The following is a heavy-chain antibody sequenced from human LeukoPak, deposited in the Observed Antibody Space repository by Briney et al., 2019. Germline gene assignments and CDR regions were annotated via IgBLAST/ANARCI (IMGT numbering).Heavy chain of an antibody. Sequence: GGSLRRSCAASGFMFSSYAMSWVRQAPGKGLEWVAFIRNDGSDKYYADSVKGRFTIFRDNSENTLNLQMNSLRGEDTAMYYCAKHLADSTASFDCWGQGTLVTVSS. D-gene: IGHD3-16*01. J-gene: IGHJ4*02. CDR3: AKHLADSTASFDC. CDR2: IRNDGSDK. CDR1: GFMFSSYA. V-gene: IGHV3-30*02.